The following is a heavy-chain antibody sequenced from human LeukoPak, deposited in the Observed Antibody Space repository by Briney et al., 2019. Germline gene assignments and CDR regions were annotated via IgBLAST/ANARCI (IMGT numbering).Heavy chain of an antibody. CDR1: GYTFTSYG. V-gene: IGHV1-18*01. Sequence: GASVKVSCKASGYTFTSYGISWVRQAPGQGLEWMGWISAYNGNTNYAQKLQGRVTMTTDTSTSTAYMELRSLRSDDTAVYYCARDYGRRQWLVHGYWGQGTLVTVSS. CDR3: ARDYGRRQWLVHGY. J-gene: IGHJ4*02. D-gene: IGHD6-19*01. CDR2: ISAYNGNT.